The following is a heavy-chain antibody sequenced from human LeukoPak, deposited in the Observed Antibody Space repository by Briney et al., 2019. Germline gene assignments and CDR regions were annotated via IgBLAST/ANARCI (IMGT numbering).Heavy chain of an antibody. CDR3: AKHMRATNTYSFFGLDV. J-gene: IGHJ6*02. CDR1: GFTFKDYG. CDR2: INWNGGGT. Sequence: GRSLRLSCAVTGFTFKDYGMHWVRQPPGKGLEWVSSINWNGGGTDYADSVKGRFTISRDNAKNSLYLQLSSLRPEDTALYYCAKHMRATNTYSFFGLDVWGQGTTVTVSS. D-gene: IGHD1-26*01. V-gene: IGHV3-9*01.